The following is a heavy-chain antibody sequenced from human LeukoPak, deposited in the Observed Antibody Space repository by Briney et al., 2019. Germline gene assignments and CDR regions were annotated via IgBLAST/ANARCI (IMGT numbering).Heavy chain of an antibody. CDR2: IIPIFSTA. CDR3: ARGYYGSGSTADYYYYYMDV. Sequence: GASVKVSCKASGGTFSSYAISWVRQAPGQGLEWMGGIIPIFSTANYAQKFQGRVTITTDESTSTAYMELSSLRSEDTAVYYCARGYYGSGSTADYYYYYMDVWGKGTTVTVSS. D-gene: IGHD3-10*01. V-gene: IGHV1-69*05. J-gene: IGHJ6*03. CDR1: GGTFSSYA.